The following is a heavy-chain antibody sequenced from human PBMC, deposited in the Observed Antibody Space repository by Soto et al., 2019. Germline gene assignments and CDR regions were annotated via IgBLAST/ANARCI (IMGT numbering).Heavy chain of an antibody. CDR3: TRGGDPYKTGH. V-gene: IGHV4-61*08. Sequence: SETLSLTWTVLGASVNICAYYWSWIRQPPGKGLEWIGFIHYSGSTNDNPSLKGRVTMSVDTSKNQFSLKLTSVNTADTAIYYCTRGGDPYKTGHWGQGTLVTVS. D-gene: IGHD2-21*01. CDR1: GASVNICAYY. J-gene: IGHJ4*02. CDR2: IHYSGST.